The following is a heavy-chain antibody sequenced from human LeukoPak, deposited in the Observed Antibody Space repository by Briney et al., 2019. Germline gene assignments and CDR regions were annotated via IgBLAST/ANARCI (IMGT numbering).Heavy chain of an antibody. D-gene: IGHD6-13*01. J-gene: IGHJ4*02. V-gene: IGHV4-34*01. CDR3: ARHSGSSWYATYFDY. Sequence: SETLSLTCAVYGGSFRGYYWSWIRQPPGKGLEWIGEINHSGSTNYNPSLKSRVTISVDTSKNQFSLKLSSVTAADTAVYYCARHSGSSWYATYFDYWGQGTLVTVSS. CDR2: INHSGST. CDR1: GGSFRGYY.